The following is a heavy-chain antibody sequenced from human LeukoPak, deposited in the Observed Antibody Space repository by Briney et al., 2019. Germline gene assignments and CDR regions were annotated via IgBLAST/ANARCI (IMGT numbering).Heavy chain of an antibody. CDR1: GFTFRNYG. J-gene: IGHJ4*02. D-gene: IGHD3-10*01. CDR3: ARVIQSSGSSDY. CDR2: ISSSSGYI. V-gene: IGHV3-21*01. Sequence: GGSLRLSCAASGFTFRNYGMNWARQAPGKGLEWLSSISSSSGYIYYADPLKGRFTISRDNAKNSLYLQMNSLRGEDTAVYYCARVIQSSGSSDYWGQGTLVTVSS.